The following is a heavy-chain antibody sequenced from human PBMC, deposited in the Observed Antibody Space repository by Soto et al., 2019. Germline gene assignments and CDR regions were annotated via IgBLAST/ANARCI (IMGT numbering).Heavy chain of an antibody. CDR2: IKRESDGGTT. J-gene: IGHJ6*02. CDR1: GFTLRTAW. Sequence: EVQLVESGGGLVKPGGSLRLACAASGFTLRTAWMNWVRQAPGKGLEWVGRIKRESDGGTTDYGVSVRGRFTISRDESQNTLYLQMNSLGTEDTAVYYCATEPYFYDSSGVDVWAQGTTVTVSS. CDR3: ATEPYFYDSSGVDV. V-gene: IGHV3-15*07.